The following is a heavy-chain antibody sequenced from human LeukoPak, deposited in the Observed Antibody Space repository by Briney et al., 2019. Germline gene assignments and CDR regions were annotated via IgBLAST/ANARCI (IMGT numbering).Heavy chain of an antibody. J-gene: IGHJ6*03. V-gene: IGHV3-7*01. CDR3: ARWSIAVAGTYYYYYMDV. Sequence: GGSLRLSCAASGFTFSSYWMSWVRQAPGKGLEWVANIKQDGSEKYYVDSVKGRFTISRDNAKNSLYLQMNSLRAEDTAVYYCARWSIAVAGTYYYYYMDVWGKGTTVTVSS. CDR1: GFTFSSYW. D-gene: IGHD6-19*01. CDR2: IKQDGSEK.